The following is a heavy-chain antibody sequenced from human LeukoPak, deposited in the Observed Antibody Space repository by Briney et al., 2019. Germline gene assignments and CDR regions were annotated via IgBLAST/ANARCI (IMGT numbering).Heavy chain of an antibody. CDR1: GFTFSSYA. D-gene: IGHD3-22*01. CDR2: ISGSGGST. Sequence: PGGSLRLSCAASGFTFSSYAMSWVRQAPGKGLEWVSAISGSGGSTYYADSVKGRFTISRDNSKNTLYLQMNSLRAEDTAVYYCAKAQRGITTIVLIFDYWGQGTLVTVSS. CDR3: AKAQRGITTIVLIFDY. V-gene: IGHV3-23*01. J-gene: IGHJ4*02.